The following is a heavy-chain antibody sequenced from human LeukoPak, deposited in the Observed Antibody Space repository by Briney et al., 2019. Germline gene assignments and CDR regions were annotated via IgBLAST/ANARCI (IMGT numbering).Heavy chain of an antibody. J-gene: IGHJ4*02. V-gene: IGHV3-23*01. CDR2: ISENGDDT. CDR1: GFTFSSYA. Sequence: GGSLRLSCAASGFTFSSYAVIWVRQAPGKGLDWVSSISENGDDTYYADSVKGRFTISRDNSDNTLYLQMNSLRADDAAVYYCAKGYYGNYVAVDYWGQGTLVTVSS. CDR3: AKGYYGNYVAVDY. D-gene: IGHD4-11*01.